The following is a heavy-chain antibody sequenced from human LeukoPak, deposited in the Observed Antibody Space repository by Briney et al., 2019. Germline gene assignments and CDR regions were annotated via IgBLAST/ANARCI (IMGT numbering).Heavy chain of an antibody. D-gene: IGHD2-2*01. CDR2: IIPMLGIA. V-gene: IGHV1-69*04. CDR3: ARDPLGYCSSTSCPGGFDI. Sequence: SVNVSCKACGGIFSSYAISWVRQAPGQGREWMGRIIPMLGIANYTQKFQGRVTITADKSTSTAYMELSSLRSEDTAVYYCARDPLGYCSSTSCPGGFDIWGQGTMVTVSS. CDR1: GGIFSSYA. J-gene: IGHJ3*02.